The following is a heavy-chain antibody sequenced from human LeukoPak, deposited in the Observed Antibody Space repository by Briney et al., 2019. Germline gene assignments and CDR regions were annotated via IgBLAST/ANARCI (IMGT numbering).Heavy chain of an antibody. CDR1: GYTLTELS. V-gene: IGHV1-69*13. CDR3: ASLREGAPVPLFPH. D-gene: IGHD1-26*01. Sequence: ASVKVSCKVSGYTLTELSMHWVRQAPGQGLEWMGGIIPIFGTANYAQKFQGRVTITADESTSTAYMELSSLRSEDTAVYYCASLREGAPVPLFPHWGQGTLVTVSS. CDR2: IIPIFGTA. J-gene: IGHJ4*02.